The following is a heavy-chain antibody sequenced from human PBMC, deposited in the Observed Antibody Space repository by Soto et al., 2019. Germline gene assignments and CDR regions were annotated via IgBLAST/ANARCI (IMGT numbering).Heavy chain of an antibody. D-gene: IGHD3-10*01. CDR1: GFSLSTSGVG. CDR2: IYWDDDK. V-gene: IGHV2-5*02. Sequence: QITLKESGPPLVKPTQTLTLTCTFSGFSLSTSGVGVGWIRQPPGKALEWLALIYWDDDKRYSPSLKSRLTITKDTSKNQVVLTMTNMDPVDTATYYCARIPGYYYGMDVWGQGTTVTVSS. CDR3: ARIPGYYYGMDV. J-gene: IGHJ6*02.